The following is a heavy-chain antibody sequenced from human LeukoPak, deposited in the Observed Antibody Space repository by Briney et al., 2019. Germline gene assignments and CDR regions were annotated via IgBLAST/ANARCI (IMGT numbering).Heavy chain of an antibody. D-gene: IGHD2-2*01. CDR3: AFLGYCSSTSCYGRLDY. CDR2: INPNSGGT. CDR1: GYTFTGYY. J-gene: IGHJ4*02. Sequence: GASVKVSCKASGYTFTGYYMHWVRQAPGQGLAWMGWINPNSGGTNYAQKFQGRVTMTRDTSISTAYMELSRLRSDDTAVYYCAFLGYCSSTSCYGRLDYWGQGTLVTVSS. V-gene: IGHV1-2*02.